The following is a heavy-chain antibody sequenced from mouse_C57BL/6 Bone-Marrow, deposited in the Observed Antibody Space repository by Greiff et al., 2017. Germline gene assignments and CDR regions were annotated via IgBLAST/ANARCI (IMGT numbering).Heavy chain of an antibody. Sequence: DVKVEESGGGLVQPGGSMKLSCVASGFTFSNYWMNWVRQSPEKGLEWVAQIRLKSDNYATHYAESVKGRFTISRDDSKSSVYLQMNNLRAEDTGIYYCTENGNYERVDYWGQGTSVTVSS. CDR3: TENGNYERVDY. CDR1: GFTFSNYW. V-gene: IGHV6-3*01. CDR2: IRLKSDNYAT. D-gene: IGHD2-1*01. J-gene: IGHJ4*01.